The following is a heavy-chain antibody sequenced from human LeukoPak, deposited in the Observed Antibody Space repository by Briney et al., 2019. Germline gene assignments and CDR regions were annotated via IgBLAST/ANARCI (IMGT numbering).Heavy chain of an antibody. V-gene: IGHV4-4*07. CDR2: IYTSGST. CDR3: ARDENFYDSSVILDI. CDR1: GGSISSYY. J-gene: IGHJ3*02. D-gene: IGHD3-22*01. Sequence: SETLSLTCTVSGGSISSYYWSWIRQPAGKGLEWIGRIYTSGSTNYNPSLKSRVTMSVDTSKNQFSLKLSSVTAADTAVYYCARDENFYDSSVILDIWGQGTMVTVSS.